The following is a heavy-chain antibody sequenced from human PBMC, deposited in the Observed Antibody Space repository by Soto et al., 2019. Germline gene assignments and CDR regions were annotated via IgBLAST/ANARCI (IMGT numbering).Heavy chain of an antibody. CDR3: ARDLSWGSNWYYYMDV. D-gene: IGHD7-27*01. CDR1: GFILSDCA. CDR2: ISSSSRVI. J-gene: IGHJ6*03. Sequence: EVQLVESGGGLVQPGGSLRLSCATSGFILSDCAMNWVRQAPGKGLEWVSYISSSSRVIDYADSVKGRFTVSRDNARNSLYLQMNSLRAEYTAVYYCARDLSWGSNWYYYMDVWGKGTTVTVSS. V-gene: IGHV3-48*01.